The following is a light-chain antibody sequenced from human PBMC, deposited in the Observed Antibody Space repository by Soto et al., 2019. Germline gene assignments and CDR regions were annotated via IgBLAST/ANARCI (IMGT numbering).Light chain of an antibody. Sequence: EIVLTQSPATLSSSPGERATLSCRASQTVSNKLAWYQHKPGQAPRLLIYDTSNRATGIPARFSGSGSGTDFTLTISRLEPEDFALYYCQQYGSAPLTFGGGTKVDI. CDR2: DTS. CDR3: QQYGSAPLT. J-gene: IGKJ4*01. V-gene: IGKV3-20*01. CDR1: QTVSNK.